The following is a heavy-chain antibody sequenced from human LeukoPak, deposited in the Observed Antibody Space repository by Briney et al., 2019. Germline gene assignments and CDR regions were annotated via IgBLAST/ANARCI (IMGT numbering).Heavy chain of an antibody. D-gene: IGHD6-6*01. V-gene: IGHV1-46*01. Sequence: ASVKVSCKASGYTFTSYYMHWVRQAPGQGLEWMGIINPSGGSTSYAQKFQGRVTMTRDTSTSTVYMELSSLRSEDTAVYYCARGIKSIAARPRNFDYWGQGTLVTVSS. CDR3: ARGIKSIAARPRNFDY. J-gene: IGHJ4*02. CDR2: INPSGGST. CDR1: GYTFTSYY.